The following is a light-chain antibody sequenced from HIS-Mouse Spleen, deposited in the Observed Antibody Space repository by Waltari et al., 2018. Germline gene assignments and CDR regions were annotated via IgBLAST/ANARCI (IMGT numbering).Light chain of an antibody. J-gene: IGLJ3*02. CDR2: DVS. Sequence: QSALTQPASVSGSPGQSITISCTGTSSDVGGYNYVSWYQQHPGKAPKLMIYDVSNTPSGVSNRFSASKFGNTASLTISGLQAEDEADYYCSSYTSSSTLVFGGGTKLTVL. V-gene: IGLV2-14*03. CDR1: SSDVGGYNY. CDR3: SSYTSSSTLV.